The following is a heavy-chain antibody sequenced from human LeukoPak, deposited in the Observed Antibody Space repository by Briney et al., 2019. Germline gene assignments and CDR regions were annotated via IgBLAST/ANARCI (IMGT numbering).Heavy chain of an antibody. D-gene: IGHD6-19*01. CDR1: EFTFSNYG. Sequence: GGSLRLSCAASEFTFSNYGMHWVRQAPGKGLEWVAFIRYDGSTKYYADSVKGRFTISRDNSKNTLYLQMNSLRVEDTAVYYCAKGGPVAADPRYFQHWGQGTLVTVSS. CDR2: IRYDGSTK. V-gene: IGHV3-30*02. J-gene: IGHJ1*01. CDR3: AKGGPVAADPRYFQH.